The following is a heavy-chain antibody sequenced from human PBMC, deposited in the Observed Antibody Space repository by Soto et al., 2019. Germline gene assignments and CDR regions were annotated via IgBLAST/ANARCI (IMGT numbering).Heavy chain of an antibody. CDR3: ARDPWAADY. CDR2: IYSGGST. V-gene: IGHV3-66*01. D-gene: IGHD3-16*01. CDR1: GFTVSTKY. J-gene: IGHJ4*02. Sequence: VQLVESGGGLVQPGGSLRLSCAASGFTVSTKYMSWVRQAPGKGLEWVSVIYSGGSTFYADSVRGRFTISRDNSKNTVNLQRNILRAEDTAVYYCARDPWAADYWGQGTLVTVSS.